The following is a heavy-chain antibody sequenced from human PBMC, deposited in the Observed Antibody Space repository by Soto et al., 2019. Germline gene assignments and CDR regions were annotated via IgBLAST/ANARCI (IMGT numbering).Heavy chain of an antibody. Sequence: QVQLQESGPGLVKPSETLSLSCGVSGGSISQYYWSWIRQPAGKGLVWIGRIYSGGRANYNPSLESRVTMTVDTSKNQFALKQSSVTAADTAVYYCAKGPGGFGDFSLDYWGQGTLVTVSS. CDR3: AKGPGGFGDFSLDY. CDR1: GGSISQYY. CDR2: IYSGGRA. V-gene: IGHV4-4*07. J-gene: IGHJ4*02. D-gene: IGHD3-10*01.